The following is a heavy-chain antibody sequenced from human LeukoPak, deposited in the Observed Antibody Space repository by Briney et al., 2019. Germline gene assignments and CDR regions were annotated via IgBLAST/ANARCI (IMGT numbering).Heavy chain of an antibody. CDR1: GGPISSSSYY. CDR3: AIIAAAGTMGDPFEI. CDR2: IYYSGST. V-gene: IGHV4-39*01. Sequence: SEPLSLTCTVSGGPISSSSYYWGGIRQPPGKGLEWIGRIYYSGSTYYNPSLKSQVTISVDTSKNQYSLKLSSVTAADTAVYYCAIIAAAGTMGDPFEIWGQGTMVTVSS. D-gene: IGHD6-13*01. J-gene: IGHJ3*02.